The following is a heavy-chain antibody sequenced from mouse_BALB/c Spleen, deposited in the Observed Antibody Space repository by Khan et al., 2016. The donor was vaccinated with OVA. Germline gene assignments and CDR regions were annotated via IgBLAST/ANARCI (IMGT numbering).Heavy chain of an antibody. J-gene: IGHJ1*01. Sequence: EVELVESGPGLVKPSQTVSLTCTVTGISITSGNYRWSWIRQFPGNKLEWIGNIYYSGTVTYNPSLTSLTTITRDTSKNQFFLEMNSLTAEDTATYYCARDYGSLYWYFDVWGAGTTVTVSS. CDR3: ARDYGSLYWYFDV. CDR1: GISITSGNYR. V-gene: IGHV3-5*02. CDR2: IYYSGTV. D-gene: IGHD1-1*01.